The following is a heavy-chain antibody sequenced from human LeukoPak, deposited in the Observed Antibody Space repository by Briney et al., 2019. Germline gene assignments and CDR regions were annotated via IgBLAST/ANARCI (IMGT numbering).Heavy chain of an antibody. CDR3: ARDSSAAGTADY. CDR2: VHYSGTT. Sequence: SETLSLTCTVSGASISSYFWSWIRQSPGKGLEWLGYVHYSGTTTYNPSLKSRVSMSIDTSNNQFSLELHSVTAADTAGYYCARDSSAAGTADYWGQGTLVTVSS. D-gene: IGHD6-13*01. J-gene: IGHJ4*02. V-gene: IGHV4-59*01. CDR1: GASISSYF.